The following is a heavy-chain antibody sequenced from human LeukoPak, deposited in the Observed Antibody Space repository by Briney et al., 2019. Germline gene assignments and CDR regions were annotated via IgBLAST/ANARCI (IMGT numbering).Heavy chain of an antibody. D-gene: IGHD4/OR15-4a*01. CDR2: IYYSGST. CDR3: ASGGATMAFLVSSY. Sequence: SETLSLTCTVSGGSISSSSYYWGWIRQPPGKGLEWIGSIYYSGSTYYNPSLKSRVTISVDTSKNQFSLKLSSVTAADTAVYYCASGGATMAFLVSSYWGQGTLVTVSS. CDR1: GGSISSSSYY. V-gene: IGHV4-39*01. J-gene: IGHJ4*02.